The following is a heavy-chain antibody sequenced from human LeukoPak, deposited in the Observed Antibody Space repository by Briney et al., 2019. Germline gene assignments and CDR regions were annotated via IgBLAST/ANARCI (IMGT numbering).Heavy chain of an antibody. D-gene: IGHD3-9*01. CDR2: IKRRSDGETT. Sequence: PGGSLRLSCVASGFTFTNTWMTWVRQAPGKGLVRVARIKRRSDGETTDYAAPVKGRFAISRDDSENTLYLQMNNLKTEDTAVYYCSTDRRLTGLFDFWGQGTQVTVSS. V-gene: IGHV3-15*01. J-gene: IGHJ4*02. CDR3: STDRRLTGLFDF. CDR1: GFTFTNTW.